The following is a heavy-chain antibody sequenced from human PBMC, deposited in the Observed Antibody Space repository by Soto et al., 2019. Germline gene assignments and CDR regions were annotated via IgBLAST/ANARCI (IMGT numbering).Heavy chain of an antibody. D-gene: IGHD5-12*01. CDR3: AIWSGYELGWFDP. CDR2: IYYSGST. Sequence: QVQLQESGPGLVKPSQTLSLTCTVSGGSISSGGYYWSWIRQHPGKGLEWIGYIYYSGSTYYNPSINSRVTITVDTSKNQFSLKLSSVTAADTAGYYCAIWSGYELGWFDPWGQGTLVTVSS. CDR1: GGSISSGGYY. J-gene: IGHJ5*02. V-gene: IGHV4-31*03.